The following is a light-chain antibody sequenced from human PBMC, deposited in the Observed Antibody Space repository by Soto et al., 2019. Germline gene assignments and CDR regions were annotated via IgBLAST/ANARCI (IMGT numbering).Light chain of an antibody. CDR3: QQYNDYSE. Sequence: DIQMTQSPSTLSASVGDRVTITCRASQSISSWLAWYQQKPGKAPKLLIYDASSLESGVPSRFSGGGSGTDFNLTISTLKPADFSTYYCQQYNDYSEFGHGTKVEIK. J-gene: IGKJ1*01. CDR1: QSISSW. V-gene: IGKV1-5*01. CDR2: DAS.